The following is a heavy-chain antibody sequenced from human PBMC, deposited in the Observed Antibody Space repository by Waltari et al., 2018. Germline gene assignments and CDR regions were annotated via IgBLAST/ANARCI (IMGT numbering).Heavy chain of an antibody. CDR1: GYSISSGYY. J-gene: IGHJ5*02. CDR3: ARLGIAAHRFDP. D-gene: IGHD6-6*01. V-gene: IGHV4-38-2*01. CDR2: IYHSGST. Sequence: QVQLQESGPGLVKPSETLSLTCAVSGYSISSGYYWGWIRQPPGTGLEWIGSIYHSGSTYYNPSLKSRVTISVDTSKNQFSLKLSSVTAADTAVYYCARLGIAAHRFDPWGQGTLVTVSS.